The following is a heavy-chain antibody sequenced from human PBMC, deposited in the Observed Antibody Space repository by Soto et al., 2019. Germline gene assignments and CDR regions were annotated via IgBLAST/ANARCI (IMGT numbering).Heavy chain of an antibody. J-gene: IGHJ5*02. CDR2: VSASVATS. Sequence: VLMRSSLSASRLTLSTSSMSWVRLSPGRGLEWVSTVSASVATSPYTDSVRGRFTIYKDSSANALSLQLASVTIEDTAVYFCARTASMVVEAVQPRWFDLSGQGIFVTVSS. CDR1: RLTLSTSS. CDR3: ARTASMVVEAVQPRWFDL. D-gene: IGHD2-15*01. V-gene: IGHV3-23*01.